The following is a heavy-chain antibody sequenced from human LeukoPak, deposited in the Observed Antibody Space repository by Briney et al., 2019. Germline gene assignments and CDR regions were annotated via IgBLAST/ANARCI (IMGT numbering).Heavy chain of an antibody. D-gene: IGHD2-8*02. Sequence: GGALTVSCVASLFTFIGYAISERRQAPGKGGQWVSAISRGDETTYHADSVKGRFTISRDNSKNTVYLQMTSLRAEDSAVYYCAKPFCNGGVCYVNFFDYWGQGTQLTVSS. J-gene: IGHJ4*02. CDR3: AKPFCNGGVCYVNFFDY. CDR1: LFTFIGYA. CDR2: ISRGDETT. V-gene: IGHV3-23*01.